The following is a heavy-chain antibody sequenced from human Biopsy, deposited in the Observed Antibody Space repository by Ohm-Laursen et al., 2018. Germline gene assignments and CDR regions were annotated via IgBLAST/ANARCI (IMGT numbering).Heavy chain of an antibody. CDR1: GSTFSVYA. J-gene: IGHJ6*02. D-gene: IGHD1-26*01. CDR2: IWYDGSSE. CDR3: ARDPIVGSKADGMDV. Sequence: SLRLSCAASGSTFSVYAMHWVRQAPGKGLEWVAIIWYDGSSEYYADSVKGRFTISRDNSRNTVYLQMNSLRAEDTAIYYCARDPIVGSKADGMDVWGQGTTVTVSS. V-gene: IGHV3-33*01.